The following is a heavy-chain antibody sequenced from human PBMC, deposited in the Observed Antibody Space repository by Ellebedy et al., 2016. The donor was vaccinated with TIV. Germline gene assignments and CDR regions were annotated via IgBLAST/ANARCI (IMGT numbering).Heavy chain of an antibody. V-gene: IGHV3-48*02. Sequence: GGSLRLSCAASGFTFRSYSMNWVRQAPGKGLEWVSHIKSSSNPIYYADSVKGRFIISRDNAKNSLYLQMNNLRDEDTAVYYCSRDGGRGGGNYFWGQGTLVIVSS. D-gene: IGHD3-16*01. J-gene: IGHJ4*02. CDR2: IKSSSNPI. CDR1: GFTFRSYS. CDR3: SRDGGRGGGNYF.